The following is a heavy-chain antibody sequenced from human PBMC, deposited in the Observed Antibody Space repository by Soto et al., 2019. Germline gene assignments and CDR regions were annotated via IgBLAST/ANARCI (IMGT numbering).Heavy chain of an antibody. V-gene: IGHV4-34*01. CDR1: SGSLSGYY. CDR2: ISPSGTT. CDR3: ARAPKVSGSAQTRPDF. Sequence: PSETLSLTCSLYSGSLSGYYWSWIRQPPGKGLEWIGEISPSGTTNYSPSLKSRVSISVDTSKNQFSLNLTSLTAADTAVYYCARAPKVSGSAQTRPDFWGQGSLRTVSS. J-gene: IGHJ4*02. D-gene: IGHD6-6*01.